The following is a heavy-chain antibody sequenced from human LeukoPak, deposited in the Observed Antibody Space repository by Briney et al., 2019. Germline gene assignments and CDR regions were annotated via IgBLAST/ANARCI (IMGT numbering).Heavy chain of an antibody. CDR2: ISGSGGST. D-gene: IGHD5-18*01. J-gene: IGHJ4*02. CDR3: AKDRMGIQLWLLFDY. Sequence: GGSLRLSCAASGFTFSSYAMSWVRQAPGKGLEWVSSISGSGGSTYYADSVKGRFTISRDNSKNTLYLQVNSLRAEDTAVYYCAKDRMGIQLWLLFDYWGQGTLVTVSS. V-gene: IGHV3-23*01. CDR1: GFTFSSYA.